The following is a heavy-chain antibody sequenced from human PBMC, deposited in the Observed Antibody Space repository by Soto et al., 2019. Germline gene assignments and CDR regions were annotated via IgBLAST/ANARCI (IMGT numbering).Heavy chain of an antibody. CDR1: GSTFSGYW. Sequence: EVQLVESGGGLVQPGGSLRLPCEASGSTFSGYWMTGARQAPGKGLEWVASMNRDGSEKRYVDSVEGRFTISRDNAKNSLFLQMNSLSPDDTAVYYCGRDAGRRFDYWGQGSLVTVSS. CDR3: GRDAGRRFDY. J-gene: IGHJ4*02. D-gene: IGHD6-13*01. CDR2: MNRDGSEK. V-gene: IGHV3-7*01.